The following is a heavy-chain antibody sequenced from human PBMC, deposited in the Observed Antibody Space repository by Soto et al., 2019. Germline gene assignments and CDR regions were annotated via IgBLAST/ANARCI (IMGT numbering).Heavy chain of an antibody. CDR2: ISYDGSNK. CDR1: GFTFSSYG. V-gene: IGHV3-30*18. CDR3: AKDQGGSYSDY. D-gene: IGHD1-26*01. J-gene: IGHJ4*02. Sequence: QVQLVESGGGVVQPGRSLRLSCAASGFTFSSYGMHWVRQAPGKGLEWVAVISYDGSNKYYADSVKGRFTISRDNSKNTLYLQMNSLRAEDTAVYYCAKDQGGSYSDYWGQGTLVTVSS.